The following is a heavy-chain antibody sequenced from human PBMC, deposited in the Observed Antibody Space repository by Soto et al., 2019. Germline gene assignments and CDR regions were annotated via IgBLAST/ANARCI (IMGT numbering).Heavy chain of an antibody. D-gene: IGHD3-10*01. V-gene: IGHV3-30-3*01. CDR1: GFTFSSYA. CDR2: ISYDGSNK. CDR3: ARDKVGFWGYYYYGMDV. Sequence: GGSLRLSCAASGFTFSSYAMHWVRQAPGKGLEWVAVISYDGSNKYYADSVKGRFTISRDNSKNTLYLQMNSLRAEDTAVYYCARDKVGFWGYYYYGMDVWGQGTTVTVSS. J-gene: IGHJ6*02.